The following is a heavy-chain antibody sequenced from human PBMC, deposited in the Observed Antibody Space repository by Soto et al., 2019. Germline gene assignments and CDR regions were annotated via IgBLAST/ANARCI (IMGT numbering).Heavy chain of an antibody. Sequence: GGSLRLSCAASGFIFSSYGMHWVRQAPGKGLEWVAVISFDGSKKYYADSVKGRFTISRDNSKNTLDLHMNSLRTEDTAVYYCAKVAHSSGTFDYWGQGTLVTVSS. V-gene: IGHV3-30*18. CDR1: GFIFSSYG. D-gene: IGHD3-3*02. CDR2: ISFDGSKK. CDR3: AKVAHSSGTFDY. J-gene: IGHJ4*02.